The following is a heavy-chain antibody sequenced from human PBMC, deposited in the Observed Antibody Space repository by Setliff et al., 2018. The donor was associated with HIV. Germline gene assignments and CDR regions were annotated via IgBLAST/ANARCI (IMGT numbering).Heavy chain of an antibody. CDR3: AMSYTDTSGYLN. V-gene: IGHV3-73*01. D-gene: IGHD3-22*01. J-gene: IGHJ4*02. CDR1: GFTFSGSA. Sequence: GGSLRLSCAASGFTFSGSAMHWVRQASGKGLEWVGRIRSKAFNYATSYAASVNGRLTISRDDSQNTAYLQMNSLRTEDTAVYYCAMSYTDTSGYLNWGQGTLVTVSS. CDR2: IRSKAFNYAT.